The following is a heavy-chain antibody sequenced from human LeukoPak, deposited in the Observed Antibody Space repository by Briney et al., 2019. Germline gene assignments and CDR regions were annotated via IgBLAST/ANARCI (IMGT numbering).Heavy chain of an antibody. J-gene: IGHJ4*02. D-gene: IGHD3-9*01. CDR1: GFTSSGSA. Sequence: PGGSLRLSCAASGFTSSGSAMHWVRQASGKGLEWVGRIRSKANSYATAYAASVKGRFTISRDDSKDTAYLQMNSLKTEDTAVYYCTIHILTGFDYWGQGTLVTVSS. CDR3: TIHILTGFDY. V-gene: IGHV3-73*01. CDR2: IRSKANSYAT.